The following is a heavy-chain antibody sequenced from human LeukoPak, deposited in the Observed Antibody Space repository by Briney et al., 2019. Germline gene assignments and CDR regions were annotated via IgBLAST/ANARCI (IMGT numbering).Heavy chain of an antibody. J-gene: IGHJ6*03. CDR3: ARDFSGQGYYYYYMDV. V-gene: IGHV4-59*01. CDR1: GGSISSYY. D-gene: IGHD2/OR15-2a*01. CDR2: IYYSGST. Sequence: SETLSLTCTVSGGSISSYYLTWIRQPPGKGLEWIGYIYYSGSTNHNPSLKSRVTISVDTSKNQFSLKLSSVTAADTAVYYCARDFSGQGYYYYYMDVWGKGTTVTVSS.